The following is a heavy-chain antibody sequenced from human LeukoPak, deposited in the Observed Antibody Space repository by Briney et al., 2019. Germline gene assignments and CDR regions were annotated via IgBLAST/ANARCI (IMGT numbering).Heavy chain of an antibody. D-gene: IGHD5-24*01. V-gene: IGHV4-59*01. Sequence: GSLRLSCAASGFTFSSYEMNWVRQAPGKGLEWIGYIYYSGGTNYNPSLKSRVAISIHTSKTQFSLKLSSVTAADTAVYYCARQEMSTILNWFDPWGQGTLVTVSS. J-gene: IGHJ5*02. CDR3: ARQEMSTILNWFDP. CDR1: GFTFSSYE. CDR2: IYYSGGT.